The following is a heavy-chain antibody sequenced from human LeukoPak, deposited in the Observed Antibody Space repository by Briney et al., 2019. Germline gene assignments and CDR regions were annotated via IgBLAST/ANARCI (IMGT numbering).Heavy chain of an antibody. CDR3: AKGSEDIVVVESDAFDI. J-gene: IGHJ3*02. CDR2: ISSSGSTI. Sequence: PGGSLRLSCAASGFTFSSYEMNWVRQAPGKGLEWVSYISSSGSTIYYADSVKGRFTISRDNSKNTLYLQMNSLRAEDTAVYYCAKGSEDIVVVESDAFDIWGQGTMVTVSS. CDR1: GFTFSSYE. D-gene: IGHD2-15*01. V-gene: IGHV3-48*03.